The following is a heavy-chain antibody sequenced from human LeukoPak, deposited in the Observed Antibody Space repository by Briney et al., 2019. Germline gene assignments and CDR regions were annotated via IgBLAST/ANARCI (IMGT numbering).Heavy chain of an antibody. J-gene: IGHJ4*02. CDR3: ARLRRNSDRSGYYYYYDY. V-gene: IGHV3-21*01. D-gene: IGHD3-22*01. CDR2: ISVGSNYT. CDR1: GYTFSRYS. Sequence: PGGSLRLSCAASGYTFSRYSINWIRQAPGKGLEWVSSISVGSNYTYYADSVRGRFSISRDDARNSLYLQMDSLRGDDTAVYYCARLRRNSDRSGYYYYYDYWGQGTLVTVSS.